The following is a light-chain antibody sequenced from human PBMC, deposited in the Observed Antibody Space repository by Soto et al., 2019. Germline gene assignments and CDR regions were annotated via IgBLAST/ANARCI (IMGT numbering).Light chain of an antibody. J-gene: IGKJ5*01. CDR3: QQSYSTLPIT. CDR1: QSISSY. CDR2: AAS. V-gene: IGKV1-39*01. Sequence: DIPMTQSPSSLSASVGDRVTITCRARQSISSYLNWYQQKPGKAPKLLIYAASSLHSGVPSRFSGSGSGTDFTLTISSLQPEDFATYYCQQSYSTLPITFGQGTRLEIK.